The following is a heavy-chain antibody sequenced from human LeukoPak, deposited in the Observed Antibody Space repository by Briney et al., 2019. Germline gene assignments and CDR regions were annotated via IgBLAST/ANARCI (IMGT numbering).Heavy chain of an antibody. CDR1: GYTFTGYY. Sequence: ASVKVSCKASGYTFTGYYMYWVRQAPGQGLEWMGWINPNSGGTNYAQKFQGRVTMTRDTSISTAYMELSRLRSDDTAVYYCARESLRFLEWLYYYGMDVWGQGTTVTVSS. V-gene: IGHV1-2*02. CDR3: ARESLRFLEWLYYYGMDV. CDR2: INPNSGGT. J-gene: IGHJ6*02. D-gene: IGHD3-3*01.